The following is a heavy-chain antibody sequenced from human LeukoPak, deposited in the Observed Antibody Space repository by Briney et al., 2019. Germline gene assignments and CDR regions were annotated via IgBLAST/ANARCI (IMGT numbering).Heavy chain of an antibody. V-gene: IGHV3-7*01. CDR2: IKQEGSDK. D-gene: IGHD3-3*01. CDR1: GFTFTNYW. J-gene: IGHJ4*02. Sequence: GGSLRLSCAASGFTFTNYWMTWVRQAPGKGLEWVANIKQEGSDKYYVDSVKGRFTISRDNARNSLFLQMNSLKVEDTAVYYCARVEWMGRMDYWGQGTLVTVSS. CDR3: ARVEWMGRMDY.